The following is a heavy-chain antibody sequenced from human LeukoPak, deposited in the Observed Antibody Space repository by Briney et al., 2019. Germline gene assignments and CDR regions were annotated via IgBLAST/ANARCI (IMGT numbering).Heavy chain of an antibody. CDR1: GYTFTGYY. CDR3: AKSTNWGSISDGFDI. CDR2: IIPNSGGA. J-gene: IGHJ3*02. V-gene: IGHV1-2*02. Sequence: ASVKVSCKASGYTFTGYYMHWVRQAPGQGLEWMGWIIPNSGGANYAQKFQGRVTMTRDTSISTVYMELTRLRSDDTAMYYCAKSTNWGSISDGFDIWGQGTMVTVAS. D-gene: IGHD7-27*01.